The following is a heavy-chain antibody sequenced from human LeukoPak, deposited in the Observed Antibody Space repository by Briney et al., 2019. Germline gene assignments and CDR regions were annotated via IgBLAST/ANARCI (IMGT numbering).Heavy chain of an antibody. J-gene: IGHJ6*03. CDR1: GFTFSSYG. CDR2: ISYDGSNK. Sequence: GGSLRLSCAASGFTFSSYGMHWVRQAPGKGLEWVAVISYDGSNKYYADSVKGRFTVSRDNSKNTLYLQMNSLRAEDTAVYYCAKDRSVTKPYYMDVWGKGTTVTVSS. D-gene: IGHD4-11*01. CDR3: AKDRSVTKPYYMDV. V-gene: IGHV3-30*18.